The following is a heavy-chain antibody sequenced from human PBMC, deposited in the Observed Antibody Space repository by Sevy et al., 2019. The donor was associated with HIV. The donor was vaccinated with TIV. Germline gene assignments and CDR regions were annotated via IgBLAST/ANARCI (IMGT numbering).Heavy chain of an antibody. D-gene: IGHD3-10*01. CDR3: ITDGLNYQGSGRYYFDF. Sequence: GGSLRLSCAASGFTFSKAWMNWVRQAPGKGLEWLGRVKSGRGGETTGYAVPARGRFHVSRDDSKSTVLLPLNRLKIDDTGISYCITDGLNYQGSGRYYFDFWGRGTVVTVSS. CDR2: VKSGRGGETT. CDR1: GFTFSKAW. J-gene: IGHJ4*02. V-gene: IGHV3-15*07.